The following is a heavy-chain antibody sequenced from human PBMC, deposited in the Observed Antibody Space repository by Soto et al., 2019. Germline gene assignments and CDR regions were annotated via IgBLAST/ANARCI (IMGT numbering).Heavy chain of an antibody. CDR1: GYTFTSFA. V-gene: IGHV1-3*01. Sequence: ASVKVSCKASGYTFTSFAIHWVRQALGQRLEWMGWINAGNGNTKYSQKFQGRVTITTHTSASTVYMELSSLRSEDTAVYYCARVYYYYYMDVWGKGTTVIVSS. CDR2: INAGNGNT. CDR3: ARVYYYYYMDV. J-gene: IGHJ6*03.